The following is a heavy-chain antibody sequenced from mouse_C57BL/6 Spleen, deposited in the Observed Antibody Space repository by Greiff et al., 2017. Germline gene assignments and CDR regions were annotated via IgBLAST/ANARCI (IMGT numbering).Heavy chain of an antibody. CDR1: GYTFTSYW. V-gene: IGHV1-59*01. CDR3: ARWGGNSPRRYCEV. Sequence: QVQLQQPGAELVRPGTSVKLSCKASGYTFTSYWMHWVKQRPGQGLEWIGVIDPSDSYTNYNQKFKGKATLTVDTSSSTAYMQLSSLTSENSAVYYCARWGGNSPRRYCEVWGTGTTVTVSA. CDR2: IDPSDSYT. D-gene: IGHD1-1*01. J-gene: IGHJ1*03.